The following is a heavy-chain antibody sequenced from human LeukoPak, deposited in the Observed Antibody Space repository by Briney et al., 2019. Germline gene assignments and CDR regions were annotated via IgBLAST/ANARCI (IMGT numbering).Heavy chain of an antibody. V-gene: IGHV3-23*01. D-gene: IGHD1-1*01. J-gene: IGHJ4*02. CDR2: ITGGHGAT. CDR1: GFNFNTYT. Sequence: GGSLRLSCSGSGFNFNTYTLTWVRQTPGKRPEWLSAITGGHGATYYADSVRGRFTITRDNSRNTFYLDMSGLRAEDTAVYYCARDRSTDAISEYWGQGTLVAVSS. CDR3: ARDRSTDAISEY.